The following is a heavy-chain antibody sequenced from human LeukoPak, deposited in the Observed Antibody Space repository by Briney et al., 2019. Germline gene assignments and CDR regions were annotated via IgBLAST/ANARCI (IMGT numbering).Heavy chain of an antibody. J-gene: IGHJ4*02. CDR3: ARYYDSSGYYPTIDY. CDR1: GFTFSSYG. Sequence: AGGSLRLSCAASGFTFSSYGMHWVRQAPGKGLEWVAVIWYDGSNKYYADSVKGRFTISRDNSKNTLYPQMNSLRAEDTAVYYCARYYDSSGYYPTIDYWGQGTLVTVSS. V-gene: IGHV3-33*01. CDR2: IWYDGSNK. D-gene: IGHD3-22*01.